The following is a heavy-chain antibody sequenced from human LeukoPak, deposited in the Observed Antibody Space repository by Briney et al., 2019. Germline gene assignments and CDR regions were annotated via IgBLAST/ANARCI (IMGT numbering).Heavy chain of an antibody. CDR3: ARGPSSSSGWYSRRGYFDY. CDR1: GYTFTSYY. Sequence: ASVKVSCKASGYTFTSYYMHWVRQAPGQGLEWMGIINPSGGSTSYAQKFQGRVTMTRDTSTSTVYMELSSLRSEDTAVYYCARGPSSSSGWYSRRGYFDYWGQRTLVTVSS. V-gene: IGHV1-46*01. J-gene: IGHJ4*02. CDR2: INPSGGST. D-gene: IGHD6-19*01.